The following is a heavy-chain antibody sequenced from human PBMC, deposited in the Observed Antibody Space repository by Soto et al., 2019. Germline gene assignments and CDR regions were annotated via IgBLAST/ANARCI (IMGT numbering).Heavy chain of an antibody. CDR2: ISGSAGRT. V-gene: IGHV3-23*01. J-gene: IGHJ6*02. Sequence: VGSLRLSCAASGFTFTSYAMSWVRQAPGKGLEWVAIISGSAGRTYYADSVKGRFTISRDNSKNTLYLQMNSLRAEDTAVYHCAKVTSARVFYFGLDVWGQGTTVTVSS. CDR1: GFTFTSYA. CDR3: AKVTSARVFYFGLDV. D-gene: IGHD2-2*01.